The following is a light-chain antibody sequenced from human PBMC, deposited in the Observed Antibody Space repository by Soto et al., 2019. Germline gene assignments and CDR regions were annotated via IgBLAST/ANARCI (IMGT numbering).Light chain of an antibody. CDR2: CAS. CDR1: QSVLYSSNSKNY. J-gene: IGKJ1*01. CDR3: QQYYSTPPT. Sequence: IVMTQSPDSLAVSLGERAIFNCKSSQSVLYSSNSKNYLAWYQQKPGQPPKLVIYCASTRESGVPDRFSGSGSGTDFTLTISSLQAEDVAVYYCQQYYSTPPTFGQGTKVEIK. V-gene: IGKV4-1*01.